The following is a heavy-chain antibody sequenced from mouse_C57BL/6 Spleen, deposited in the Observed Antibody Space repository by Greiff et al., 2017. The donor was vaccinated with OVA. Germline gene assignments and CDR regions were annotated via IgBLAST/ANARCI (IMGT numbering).Heavy chain of an antibody. J-gene: IGHJ4*01. CDR3: AREGNYRDYYAMDY. D-gene: IGHD2-1*01. CDR2: INPNNGGT. Sequence: VQLQQSGPELVKPGASVKIPCKASGYTFTDYNMDWVKQSHGKSLEWIGDINPNNGGTIYNQKFKGKATLTVDKSSSTAYMELRSLTSEDTAVYYCAREGNYRDYYAMDYWGQGTSVTVSS. CDR1: GYTFTDYN. V-gene: IGHV1-18*01.